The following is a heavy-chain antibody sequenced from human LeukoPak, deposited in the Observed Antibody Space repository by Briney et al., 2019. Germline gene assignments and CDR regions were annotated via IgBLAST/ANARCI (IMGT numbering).Heavy chain of an antibody. CDR3: AREGYSSSRAADAFDI. CDR2: IYSGGST. V-gene: IGHV3-53*01. CDR1: GFTFSSNY. Sequence: GGSLRLSCAASGFTFSSNYMSWVRQAPGKGLEWVSVIYSGGSTYYADSVKGRFTISRDNSKNTLYLQMNSLRAEDTAVYYCAREGYSSSRAADAFDIWGQGTMVTVSS. D-gene: IGHD6-6*01. J-gene: IGHJ3*02.